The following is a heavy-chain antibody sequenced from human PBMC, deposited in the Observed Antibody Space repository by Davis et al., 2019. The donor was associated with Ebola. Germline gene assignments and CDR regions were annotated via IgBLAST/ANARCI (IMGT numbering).Heavy chain of an antibody. CDR1: GGSISSSNW. Sequence: MPSETLSLTCAVSGGSISSSNWWSWVRQPPGKGLEWIGEIYHSGSTYYNPSLKSRITISVDTSKNQFSLKLSSVTAADTAVYYCARRGQQLVPRWGVFDYWGQGTLVTVSS. CDR2: IYHSGST. J-gene: IGHJ4*02. V-gene: IGHV4-4*02. CDR3: ARRGQQLVPRWGVFDY. D-gene: IGHD6-13*01.